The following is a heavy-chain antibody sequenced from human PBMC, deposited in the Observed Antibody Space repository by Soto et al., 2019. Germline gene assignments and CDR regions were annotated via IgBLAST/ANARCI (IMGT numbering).Heavy chain of an antibody. D-gene: IGHD3-10*01. CDR2: ISSSGSTI. Sequence: GGSLRLSCAASGVTFSSYEMNWVRQAPGKGLEWVSYISSSGSTIYYADSVKGRFTISRDNAKNSLYLQMNSLRAEDTAVYYCASDDHFRGVRGQGTRFTASS. CDR3: ASDDHFRGV. J-gene: IGHJ6*02. V-gene: IGHV3-48*03. CDR1: GVTFSSYE.